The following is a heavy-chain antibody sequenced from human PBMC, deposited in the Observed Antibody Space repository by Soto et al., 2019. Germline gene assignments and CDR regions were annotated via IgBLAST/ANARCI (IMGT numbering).Heavy chain of an antibody. CDR2: ISGSGGSA. D-gene: IGHD3-9*01. J-gene: IGHJ5*02. V-gene: IGHV3-23*01. CDR3: ASMSLDWYCDH. CDR1: GFSFSSYA. Sequence: EVQLLESGGGLIQPGGSLRLSCAGSGFSFSSYAMSWVRQAPGKGLEWVSVISGSGGSAYYADSLKGRFTIFRDNSKNTLYLQMNSLGVEDTAIYYCASMSLDWYCDHWGQGTLVTVSS.